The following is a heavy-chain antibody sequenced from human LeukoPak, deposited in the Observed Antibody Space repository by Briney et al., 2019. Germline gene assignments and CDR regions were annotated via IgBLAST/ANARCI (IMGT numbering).Heavy chain of an antibody. D-gene: IGHD5-18*01. Sequence: GGSLRLSCAASGLSFSTYDMTWVRQAPGKGLEWVSYIGSSTRTMYYAESLKGRFIISRDNAKNSLYLQMDSLRAEDTAIYYCAPLLYGYSYGPFHHWGQGTLVTVSS. CDR1: GLSFSTYD. J-gene: IGHJ4*02. CDR2: IGSSTRTM. CDR3: APLLYGYSYGPFHH. V-gene: IGHV3-48*03.